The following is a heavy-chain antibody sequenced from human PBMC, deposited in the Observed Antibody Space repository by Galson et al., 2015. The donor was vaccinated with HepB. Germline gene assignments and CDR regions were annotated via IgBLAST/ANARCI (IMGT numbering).Heavy chain of an antibody. D-gene: IGHD3-9*01. Sequence: SVKVSCKASGYTFTSNGISWVQQTPGQGLEWLGWISTYGGNTNYAQKFQGRITLTRDTSTSIAYVELRSLRPDDTAVYYCARDRDYRFDYWGQGTMVTVSS. CDR2: ISTYGGNT. J-gene: IGHJ3*01. V-gene: IGHV1-18*04. CDR3: ARDRDYRFDY. CDR1: GYTFTSNG.